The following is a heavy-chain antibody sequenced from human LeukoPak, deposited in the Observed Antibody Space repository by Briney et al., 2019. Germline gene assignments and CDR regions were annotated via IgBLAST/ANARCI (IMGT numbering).Heavy chain of an antibody. CDR1: GFIFSGYA. Sequence: GRSLRLSCAASGFIFSGYAMHWVRQAPGKGLEWVAVISFDGTTHYYADSVKGRFTISRDNSKNTLYLQMNSLRAEDTAVYYCAGRFDYWGQGTLVTVSS. J-gene: IGHJ4*02. V-gene: IGHV3-30*04. CDR3: AGRFDY. CDR2: ISFDGTTH.